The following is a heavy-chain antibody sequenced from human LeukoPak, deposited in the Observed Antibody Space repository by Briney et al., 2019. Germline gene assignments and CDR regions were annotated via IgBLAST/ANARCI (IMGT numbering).Heavy chain of an antibody. J-gene: IGHJ4*02. Sequence: SETLSLTCTVSGGSISSYYWSWIRQPPGKGLEWIGYIYYSGSTNYNPSLKGRVTISVDTSMNQFSLKMSSVTSADTAVYYCARHHERSGYRAVDYWGQGTLVTVSS. V-gene: IGHV4-59*01. CDR1: GGSISSYY. CDR2: IYYSGST. D-gene: IGHD3-22*01. CDR3: ARHHERSGYRAVDY.